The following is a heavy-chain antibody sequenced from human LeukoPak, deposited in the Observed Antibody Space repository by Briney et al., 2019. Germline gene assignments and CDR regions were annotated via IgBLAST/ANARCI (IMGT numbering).Heavy chain of an antibody. CDR3: ARGGEVGIAVAGVIYYYYYYGMDV. V-gene: IGHV1-46*01. CDR2: INPSGGST. D-gene: IGHD6-19*01. CDR1: GYTFTSYY. J-gene: IGHJ6*04. Sequence: ASVKVSCKASGYTFTSYYMHWVRQAPGQGLEWMGIINPSGGSTSYAQKFQSRVTMTRDTSTSTVYMELSSLRSEDTAVYYCARGGEVGIAVAGVIYYYYYYGMDVWGKGTTVTVSS.